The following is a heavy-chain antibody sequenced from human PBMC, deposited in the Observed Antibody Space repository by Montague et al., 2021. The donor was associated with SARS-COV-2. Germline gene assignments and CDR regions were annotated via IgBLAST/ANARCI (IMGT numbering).Heavy chain of an antibody. D-gene: IGHD3-10*01. V-gene: IGHV4-59*11. CDR1: GGSISSHY. Sequence: SETLSLTRAVSGGSISSHYWSFIRQPPGKGLEWIAYINYSGGTNXNPSLKSRVTISVDTSKSHFSLQLRSVTPADTAVYFCARATSVRGAVNWFDPWGQGTLVTVSS. J-gene: IGHJ5*02. CDR3: ARATSVRGAVNWFDP. CDR2: INYSGGT.